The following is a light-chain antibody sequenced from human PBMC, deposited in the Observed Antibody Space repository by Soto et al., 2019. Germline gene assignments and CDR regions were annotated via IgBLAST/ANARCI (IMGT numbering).Light chain of an antibody. CDR3: CSYAGSSTFYV. CDR1: SSDVGSYNL. Sequence: QSVLTQPASVSGSPGQSITISCTGTSSDVGSYNLVSRYQQHPGKAPKLMIYEVSKRPSGVSNRFSGSKSGNTASLTISGLQAEDEADYYCCSYAGSSTFYVFGTGTRSPS. J-gene: IGLJ1*01. V-gene: IGLV2-23*02. CDR2: EVS.